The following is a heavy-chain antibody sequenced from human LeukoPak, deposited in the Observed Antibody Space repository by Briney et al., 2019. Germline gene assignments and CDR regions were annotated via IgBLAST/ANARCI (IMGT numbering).Heavy chain of an antibody. CDR2: VSYDGSGE. D-gene: IGHD3-16*01. CDR1: GFIFRRYP. CDR3: ARDGVGPAFDL. V-gene: IGHV3-30*01. Sequence: GRSLRLSCAASGFIFRRYPMHWVRQAPGKGLEWVAVVSYDGSGENYADSVNGRFTISRDNSKNTLYLQMNSLRAEDTAVFYCARDGVGPAFDLWGQGTMVTVSS. J-gene: IGHJ3*01.